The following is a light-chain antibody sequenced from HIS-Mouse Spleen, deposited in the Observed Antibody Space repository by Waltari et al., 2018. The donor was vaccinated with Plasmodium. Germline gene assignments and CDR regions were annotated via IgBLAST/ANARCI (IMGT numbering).Light chain of an antibody. V-gene: IGLV6-57*04. Sequence: NFMLTQPHSVSESPGKTVTISCTRSIGSIASNYLQWYQQRPGSAPTTVIYEDNQRPSGVPDRFSGSIDSSSNSASLTISGLKTEDEADYYCQSYDSSNWVFGGGTKLTVL. CDR2: EDN. CDR3: QSYDSSNWV. J-gene: IGLJ3*02. CDR1: IGSIASNY.